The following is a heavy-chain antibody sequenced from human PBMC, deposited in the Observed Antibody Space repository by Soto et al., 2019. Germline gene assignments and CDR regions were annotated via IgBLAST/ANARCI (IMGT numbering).Heavy chain of an antibody. Sequence: GASMKVYWKASGGTFSSYAISWGRQAPGQVLEWMGGIIPIFGTANYAQKFQVRVPITADEPTSTAYMELSSLRSEDTAVYYCARGSSTSCYRSLCGMAVWGQGTTVTVSS. D-gene: IGHD2-2*02. CDR2: IIPIFGTA. V-gene: IGHV1-69*01. J-gene: IGHJ6*02. CDR3: ARGSSTSCYRSLCGMAV. CDR1: GGTFSSYA.